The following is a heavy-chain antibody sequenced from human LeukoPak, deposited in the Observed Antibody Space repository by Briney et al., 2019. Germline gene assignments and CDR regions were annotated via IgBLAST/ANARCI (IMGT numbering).Heavy chain of an antibody. CDR1: GGSISSSSYY. J-gene: IGHJ3*02. D-gene: IGHD3-9*01. V-gene: IGHV4-61*02. CDR3: ARVEYRLRYFDWLVGTATEGIDAFDI. CDR2: IYTSGST. Sequence: PSETLSLTCTVSGGSISSSSYYWGWIRQPAGKGLEWIGRIYTSGSTNYNPSLKSRVTMSVDTSKNQFSLKLSSVTAADTAVYYCARVEYRLRYFDWLVGTATEGIDAFDIWGQGTMVTVSS.